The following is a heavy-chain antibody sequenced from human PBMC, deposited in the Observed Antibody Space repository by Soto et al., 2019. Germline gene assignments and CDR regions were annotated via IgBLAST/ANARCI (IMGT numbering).Heavy chain of an antibody. Sequence: SETLSLTCTVSGGSISSSSYYWGWIRQPPGKGLEWIGSIYYSGSTYYNPSLKSRVTISVDTSKNQFSLKLSSVTAADTAVYYCARNIDCSGGSCYSLDNWFDPWGQGTLVTVSS. CDR1: GGSISSSSYY. V-gene: IGHV4-39*01. D-gene: IGHD2-15*01. CDR2: IYYSGST. CDR3: ARNIDCSGGSCYSLDNWFDP. J-gene: IGHJ5*02.